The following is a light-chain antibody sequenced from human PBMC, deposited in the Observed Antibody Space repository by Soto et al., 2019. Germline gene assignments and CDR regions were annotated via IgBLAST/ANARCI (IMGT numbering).Light chain of an antibody. CDR3: LFSYNGARQGV. J-gene: IGLJ7*01. CDR1: TGPVTSGHY. CDR2: DTT. Sequence: QAVVTQEPSLTVSPGETVTLTCGSSTGPVTSGHYPYWFQQKPGQAPRTLIYDTTNKHSWTPARFSGSLLGGKAALTLSGAQPEDEADYYCLFSYNGARQGVFGGGTQLTVL. V-gene: IGLV7-46*01.